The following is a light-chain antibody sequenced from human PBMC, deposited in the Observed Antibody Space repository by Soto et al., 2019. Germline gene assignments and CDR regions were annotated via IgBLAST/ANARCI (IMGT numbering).Light chain of an antibody. J-gene: IGKJ3*01. V-gene: IGKV1-39*01. Sequence: DIQMTQSPSSLSASVGDRVTITCRASQSISSYLNWYQQKPGKAPKLLIYAPSSLQSGVPSRFSGSGSGTDFTLTISSLQPEDFATYYWQQSFSTPFTFGPGTKVDIK. CDR1: QSISSY. CDR2: APS. CDR3: QQSFSTPFT.